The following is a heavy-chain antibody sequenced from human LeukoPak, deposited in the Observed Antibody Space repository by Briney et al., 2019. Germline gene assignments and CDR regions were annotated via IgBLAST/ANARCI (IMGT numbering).Heavy chain of an antibody. CDR3: ARLSRDGYKYDY. CDR1: GGSINNYY. V-gene: IGHV2-70*11. J-gene: IGHJ4*02. Sequence: TLSLTCTVSGGSINNYYWTWIRQPPGKALEWLARIDWDDDKYYSTSLKTRLTISKDTSKNQVVLTMTNMDPVDTATYYCARLSRDGYKYDYWGQGTLVTVSS. CDR2: IDWDDDK. D-gene: IGHD5-24*01.